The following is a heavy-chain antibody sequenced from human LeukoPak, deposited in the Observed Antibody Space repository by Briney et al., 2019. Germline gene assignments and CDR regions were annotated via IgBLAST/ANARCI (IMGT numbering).Heavy chain of an antibody. V-gene: IGHV4-34*01. CDR2: INHSGST. D-gene: IGHD4-17*01. J-gene: IGHJ2*01. Sequence: GSLRLSCSASGFTFNRFYLHWVRQAPGKGLEWIGEINHSGSTNYSPSLKSRVTISVDTSKNQFSLKLSSVTAADTAVYYCARVRDGDYEGHWYFDLWGRGTLVTVSS. CDR1: GFTFNRFY. CDR3: ARVRDGDYEGHWYFDL.